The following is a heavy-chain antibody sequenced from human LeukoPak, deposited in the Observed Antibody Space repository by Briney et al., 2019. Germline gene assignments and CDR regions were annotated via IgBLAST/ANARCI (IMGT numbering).Heavy chain of an antibody. J-gene: IGHJ6*02. CDR1: GFTFNSYW. CDR3: ARGVDV. CDR2: IKEDGSEK. Sequence: GGSLRLSCAASGFTFNSYWMNWVRQAPGKGLEWVANIKEDGSEKYYLDSVKGRFTISRDNAKNSLYLQMNSLRAEDTAVYYCARGVDVWGQGTTVTVS. V-gene: IGHV3-7*04.